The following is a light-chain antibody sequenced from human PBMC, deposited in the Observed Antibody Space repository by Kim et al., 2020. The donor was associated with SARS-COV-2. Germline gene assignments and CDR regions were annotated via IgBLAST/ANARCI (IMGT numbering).Light chain of an antibody. V-gene: IGKV3-11*01. CDR1: QSVRSY. J-gene: IGKJ4*01. CDR2: DTS. CDR3: QQRSDWPLT. Sequence: LSPGERATLSCRASQSVRSYLGWYRQKPGQAPRLLIYDTSDRAPGIPARFSGSGSGTDFTLTISSLEPEDFAIYYCQQRSDWPLTFGGGTKVDIK.